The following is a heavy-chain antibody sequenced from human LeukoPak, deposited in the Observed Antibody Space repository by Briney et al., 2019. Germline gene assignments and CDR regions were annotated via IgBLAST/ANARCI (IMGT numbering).Heavy chain of an antibody. J-gene: IGHJ3*02. Sequence: SETLSLTCTVSGYSISSGYYWGWIRQPPGKGLEWIGSIYHSGSTYYIPSLKSRVTISVDTSKNQFSLKLSSVTAADTAVYYCARVLYQLQVQINAFDIWGQGTMVTVSS. CDR3: ARVLYQLQVQINAFDI. CDR1: GYSISSGYY. CDR2: IYHSGST. D-gene: IGHD6-6*01. V-gene: IGHV4-38-2*02.